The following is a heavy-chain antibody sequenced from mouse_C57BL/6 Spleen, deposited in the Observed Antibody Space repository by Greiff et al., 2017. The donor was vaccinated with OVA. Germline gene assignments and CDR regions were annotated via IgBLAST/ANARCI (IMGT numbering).Heavy chain of an antibody. Sequence: EVKVVESGGGLVQPGGSLKLSCAASGFTFSDYYMYWVRQTPEKRLEWVAYISNGGGSTYYPDTVKGRFTISRDNAKNTLYLQMSRLKSEDTAMYYCAKGDYGSSFAYWGQGTLVTVSA. CDR2: ISNGGGST. CDR1: GFTFSDYY. J-gene: IGHJ3*01. V-gene: IGHV5-12*01. CDR3: AKGDYGSSFAY. D-gene: IGHD1-1*01.